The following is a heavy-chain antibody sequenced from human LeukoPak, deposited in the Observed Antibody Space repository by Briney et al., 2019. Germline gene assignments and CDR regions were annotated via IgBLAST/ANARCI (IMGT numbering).Heavy chain of an antibody. CDR2: INPSGGST. D-gene: IGHD3-9*01. CDR3: ASGGLRYFSRFDP. J-gene: IGHJ5*02. Sequence: ASVKVSCKASGYTFTSNYMHWVRQAPGQGLEWMGVINPSGGSTSYAQKFQGRVTLTRDMSTSTVYMELSSLRSQDTAVYYCASGGLRYFSRFDPWGQGTLVTVSS. CDR1: GYTFTSNY. V-gene: IGHV1-46*01.